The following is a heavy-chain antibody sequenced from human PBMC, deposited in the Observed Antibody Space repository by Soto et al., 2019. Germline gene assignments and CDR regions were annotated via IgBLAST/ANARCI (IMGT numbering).Heavy chain of an antibody. J-gene: IGHJ4*02. Sequence: QVQLVQSGAEVKKPGASVKVSCKASGYTFTSYGISWVRQAPGQGLEWMGWISAYNGNTNYAQKLPGRVTMTTYASTSTAYMELRSLRSDDTAVYYCARVELITEWLFGSFDYGGQGTLVTVSS. D-gene: IGHD3-3*01. CDR3: ARVELITEWLFGSFDY. CDR2: ISAYNGNT. V-gene: IGHV1-18*01. CDR1: GYTFTSYG.